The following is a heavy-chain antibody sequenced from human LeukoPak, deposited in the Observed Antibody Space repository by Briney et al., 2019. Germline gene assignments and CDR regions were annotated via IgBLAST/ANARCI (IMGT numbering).Heavy chain of an antibody. J-gene: IGHJ3*02. CDR3: AEDRYCGGDCYSNAFDI. CDR2: ISSSSTTI. CDR1: GLTLASYR. D-gene: IGHD2-21*02. Sequence: GGSLRLSCAASGLTLASYRMNWVRQAPGKGLEWVSYISSSSTTIYYADSLKGRFTISRDNGKNSLYLQMNSLRDEDTAVSYCAEDRYCGGDCYSNAFDIWGQGTMVTVSS. V-gene: IGHV3-48*02.